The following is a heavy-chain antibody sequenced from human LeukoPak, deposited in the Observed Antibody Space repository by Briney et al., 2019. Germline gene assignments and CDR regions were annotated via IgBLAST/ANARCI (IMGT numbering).Heavy chain of an antibody. CDR2: FDPEDGET. Sequence: ASVKVSCKVSGYTLTELSMHWVRQAPGKGLEWMGGFDPEDGETIYAQKFQGRVTMTEDTSTDTAYMELSSLRSEDTAVYYCATASDSSGYYYVNWFDPWGQGTLVTVSS. D-gene: IGHD3-22*01. CDR1: GYTLTELS. CDR3: ATASDSSGYYYVNWFDP. V-gene: IGHV1-24*01. J-gene: IGHJ5*02.